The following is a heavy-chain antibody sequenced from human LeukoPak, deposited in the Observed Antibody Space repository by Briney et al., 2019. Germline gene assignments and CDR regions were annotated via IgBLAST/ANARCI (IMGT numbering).Heavy chain of an antibody. CDR1: GFNFDDYA. J-gene: IGHJ2*01. Sequence: GRSLRPSCAVPGFNFDDYAIHWVRLAPGRGLEWVSGINWKTGNGIYADSVKGRFTISRDNAKNSLYLQMSSLRAEDTALYYCTRRAARWQFDLWGRGTLLTVSS. CDR3: TRRAARWQFDL. CDR2: INWKTGNG. V-gene: IGHV3-9*01. D-gene: IGHD5-24*01.